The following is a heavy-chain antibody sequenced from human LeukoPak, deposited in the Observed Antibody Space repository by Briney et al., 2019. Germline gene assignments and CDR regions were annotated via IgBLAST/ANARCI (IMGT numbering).Heavy chain of an antibody. CDR3: ARRWNYGRNYYIDV. V-gene: IGHV4-34*01. CDR1: GGPFSNYY. Sequence: PSETLSLTCAVYGGPFSNYYWSWIRQPPGRGLEWIGEINDSGRTNYNPSLMSRVTVSADTSKNQFSLRLTSVTATDTAVYYCARRWNYGRNYYIDVWGNGATVSVSS. CDR2: INDSGRT. D-gene: IGHD1-7*01. J-gene: IGHJ6*03.